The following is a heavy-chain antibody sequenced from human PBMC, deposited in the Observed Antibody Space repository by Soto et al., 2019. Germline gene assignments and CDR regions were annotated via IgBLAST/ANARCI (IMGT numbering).Heavy chain of an antibody. CDR3: ARGPPYSHSSFEI. CDR1: GDSVNSGGYF. D-gene: IGHD5-12*01. Sequence: SETLSLTCTVSGDSVNSGGYFSSWIRQHPEKGLEWIGYIYFSGSIYYNPSLRSRVRISVDTSKNQFSLELKSVTAADTAVYFCARGPPYSHSSFEIWGQGTLVTVS. V-gene: IGHV4-31*03. CDR2: IYFSGSI. J-gene: IGHJ3*02.